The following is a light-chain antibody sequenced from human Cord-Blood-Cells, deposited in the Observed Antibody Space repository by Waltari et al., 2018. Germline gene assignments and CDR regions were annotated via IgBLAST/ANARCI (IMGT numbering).Light chain of an antibody. CDR3: QAWDSSTVV. V-gene: IGLV3-1*01. Sequence: SYELTQPPSVSVSSGQTASITCSGGKLGDKYACWYQQKPGQSPLLVIYQDSTRPSGIPERFSGSNSGNTATLTISGTQAMDEADYYCQAWDSSTVVVGGGTKLTVL. J-gene: IGLJ2*01. CDR2: QDS. CDR1: KLGDKY.